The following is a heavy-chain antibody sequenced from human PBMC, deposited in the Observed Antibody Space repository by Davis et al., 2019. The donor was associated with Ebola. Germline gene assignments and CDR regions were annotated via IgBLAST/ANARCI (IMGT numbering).Heavy chain of an antibody. CDR3: TRGRYGDGDY. CDR2: LYSGAGGSS. CDR1: GFTFSSYA. J-gene: IGHJ4*02. Sequence: GGSLRLSCAASGFTFSSYAMTWARQVPGKGLQWVSILYSGAGGSSYYTDSVRGRFTISGDPSKNTVYLQMNNLRVEDTAVYYCTRGRYGDGDYWGQGTQVTVSS. V-gene: IGHV3-23*03. D-gene: IGHD2-21*02.